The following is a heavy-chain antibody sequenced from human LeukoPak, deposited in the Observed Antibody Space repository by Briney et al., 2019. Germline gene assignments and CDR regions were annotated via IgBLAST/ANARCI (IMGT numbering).Heavy chain of an antibody. CDR1: GDSISSTAYC. CDR2: IYYSGST. CDR3: ARRGYNYGYGWFDP. J-gene: IGHJ5*02. D-gene: IGHD5-18*01. V-gene: IGHV4-39*01. Sequence: SETLSLTCTVSGDSISSTAYCWGWIRQPPGKGLEWTGNIYYSGSTYYNPSLKSRLTISVDTSKNQFSLKLTSVTAADTAVYYCARRGYNYGYGWFDPWGQGTLVTVSS.